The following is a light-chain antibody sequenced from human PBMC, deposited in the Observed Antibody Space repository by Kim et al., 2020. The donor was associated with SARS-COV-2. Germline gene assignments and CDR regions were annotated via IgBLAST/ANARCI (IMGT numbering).Light chain of an antibody. Sequence: QKITVSCTGSSSNIGAGYDVDWYRQLPGTAPKLVIYNNNNRPSGVPDRFSGSNSGTSASLVITGLQAEDEADYYCQSFDSRLTGSVFGGGTQLTVL. CDR1: SSNIGAGYD. CDR2: NNN. J-gene: IGLJ3*02. CDR3: QSFDSRLTGSV. V-gene: IGLV1-40*01.